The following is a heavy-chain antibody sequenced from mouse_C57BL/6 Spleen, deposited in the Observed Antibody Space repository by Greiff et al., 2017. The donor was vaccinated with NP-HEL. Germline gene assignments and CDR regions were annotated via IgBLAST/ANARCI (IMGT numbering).Heavy chain of an antibody. CDR2: IDPETGGT. CDR1: GYTFTDYE. V-gene: IGHV1-15*01. CDR3: TRVAYAWFAY. D-gene: IGHD1-1*01. J-gene: IGHJ3*01. Sequence: QVQLQQSGAELVRPGASVTLSCKASGYTFTDYEMHWVKQTPVHGLEWIGAIDPETGGTAYNQKFKGKAILTADKSSSTAYMELRSLTSEDSAVYYCTRVAYAWFAYWGQGTLVTVSS.